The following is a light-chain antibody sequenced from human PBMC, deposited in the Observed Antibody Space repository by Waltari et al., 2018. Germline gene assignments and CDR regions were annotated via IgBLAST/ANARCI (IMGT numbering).Light chain of an antibody. J-gene: IGKJ1*01. CDR3: QQTYSTSWT. V-gene: IGKV1-39*01. Sequence: DMQMTQSPSSLSASVGDRVTITCRASQSISNYLNWYQQKRGKGPKLLFYSASSLQSGVPSRFSGRGSGTDFTLTINSLQPEDFATYYCQQTYSTSWTFGQGTKVEVK. CDR2: SAS. CDR1: QSISNY.